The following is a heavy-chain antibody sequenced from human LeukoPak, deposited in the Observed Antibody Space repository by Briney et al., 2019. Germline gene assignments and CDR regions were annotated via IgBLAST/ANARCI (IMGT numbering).Heavy chain of an antibody. CDR1: GYSISSGYY. V-gene: IGHV4-38-2*02. Sequence: PSETLSLTCTVSGYSISSGYYWGWIRQPPGKGLEWIGSIYQSGRTFYNPSLKSRVTISVDKSKNQFSLQLTSVTAADTAVYYCARLNLPGIRFDFWGQGTLVTVSS. CDR3: ARLNLPGIRFDF. J-gene: IGHJ4*02. D-gene: IGHD6-13*01. CDR2: IYQSGRT.